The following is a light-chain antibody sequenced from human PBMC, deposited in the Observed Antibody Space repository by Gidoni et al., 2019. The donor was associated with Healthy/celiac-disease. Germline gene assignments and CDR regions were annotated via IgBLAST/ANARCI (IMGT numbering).Light chain of an antibody. V-gene: IGLV2-14*01. CDR2: EVS. Sequence: QSALTQPASVSGSPGQSITISCTGTSSDVGGYNYVSWYQQHPGTAPKLMLYEVSNRPSGVSHRFSGSKSGNTASLTISGLPAEDAAYYYFSSYTSSSTWVFGGGTKLTVL. CDR1: SSDVGGYNY. J-gene: IGLJ3*02. CDR3: SSYTSSSTWV.